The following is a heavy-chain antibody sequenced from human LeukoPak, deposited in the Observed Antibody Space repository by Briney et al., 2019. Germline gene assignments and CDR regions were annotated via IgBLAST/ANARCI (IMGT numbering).Heavy chain of an antibody. J-gene: IGHJ6*02. CDR3: ARACGASCYAVDFFNYGMDV. V-gene: IGHV3-48*03. CDR1: GFTFSSFE. CDR2: ISSSGSSI. D-gene: IGHD2-15*01. Sequence: GGSLRLSCAVSGFTFSSFEMNWVRQAPGKGLEWVSYISSSGSSIYCADSVKGRFTISRDNAKNSLYLQMNSLGAGDTAVYYCARACGASCYAVDFFNYGMDVWGQGTTVTVSS.